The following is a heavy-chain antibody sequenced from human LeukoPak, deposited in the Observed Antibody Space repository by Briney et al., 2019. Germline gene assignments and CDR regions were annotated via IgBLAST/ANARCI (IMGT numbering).Heavy chain of an antibody. Sequence: GESLEISCKGSGYTFTSQWIAWVRQMPGKGLEWMGIIYPGDSDTTYSPSFQGQVTISVDKSISTAYLRWSSLQASDTAIYYCARHGKYSSGSHYFDSWGQGTLVTDSS. CDR2: IYPGDSDT. CDR1: GYTFTSQW. J-gene: IGHJ4*02. CDR3: ARHGKYSSGSHYFDS. D-gene: IGHD6-19*01. V-gene: IGHV5-51*01.